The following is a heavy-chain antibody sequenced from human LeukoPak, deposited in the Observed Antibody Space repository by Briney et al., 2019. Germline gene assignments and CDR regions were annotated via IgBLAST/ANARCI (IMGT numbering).Heavy chain of an antibody. CDR3: AKSDGAYYDILTGYRIDY. J-gene: IGHJ4*02. CDR2: ISYDGSNK. V-gene: IGHV3-30*18. CDR1: GFTFSSYG. Sequence: PGRSLRLSCAASGFTFSSYGMHWVRQAPGKGLEWVAVISYDGSNKYYADSVKGRFTISRDNSKNTLYLQMNSLRAEDTAVYYCAKSDGAYYDILTGYRIDYGGQGPLVTVSS. D-gene: IGHD3-9*01.